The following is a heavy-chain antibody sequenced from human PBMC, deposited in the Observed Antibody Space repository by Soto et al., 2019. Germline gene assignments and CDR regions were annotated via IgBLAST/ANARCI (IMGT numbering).Heavy chain of an antibody. D-gene: IGHD3-16*02. J-gene: IGHJ4*02. CDR3: ARDHNPYDYIWGSYRSHFDY. Sequence: PGGSLRLSCAASGFTFSSYGMHWVRQAPGKGLEWVAVIWYDGSNKYYADSVKGRFTISRDNSKNTLYLQMNSLRAEDTAVYYCARDHNPYDYIWGSYRSHFDYWGQGTLVTVSS. CDR1: GFTFSSYG. CDR2: IWYDGSNK. V-gene: IGHV3-33*01.